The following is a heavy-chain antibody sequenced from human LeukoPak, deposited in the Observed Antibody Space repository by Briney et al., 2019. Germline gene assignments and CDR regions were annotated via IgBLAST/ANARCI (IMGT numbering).Heavy chain of an antibody. V-gene: IGHV3-48*04. CDR2: ISSSSSTI. Sequence: PGGSLRLSCAASGFTFSSYSMNWVRQAPGKGLEWVSYISSSSSTIYYADSVKGRFTISRDNAKNSLYLQMNSLRAEDTAVYYCARAGDFWRTGNYYYYYMDVWGKGTTVTVSS. J-gene: IGHJ6*03. D-gene: IGHD3-3*01. CDR1: GFTFSSYS. CDR3: ARAGDFWRTGNYYYYYMDV.